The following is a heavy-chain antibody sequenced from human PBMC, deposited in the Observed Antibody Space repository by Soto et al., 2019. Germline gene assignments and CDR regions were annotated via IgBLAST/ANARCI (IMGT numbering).Heavy chain of an antibody. J-gene: IGHJ4*02. CDR1: GGSFSGYY. CDR3: ARAGYCSGCSCYSTYFDY. D-gene: IGHD2-15*01. CDR2: INHSGST. Sequence: SETLSLTCAVYGGSFSGYYWSWIRQPPGKGLEWIGEINHSGSTNYNPSLKSRVTISVDTSKNQFSLKLSSVTAADTAVYYCARAGYCSGCSCYSTYFDYWGQGTLVTVSS. V-gene: IGHV4-34*01.